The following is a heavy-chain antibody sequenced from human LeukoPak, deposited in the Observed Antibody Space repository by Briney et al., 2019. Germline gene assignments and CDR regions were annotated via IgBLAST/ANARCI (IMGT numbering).Heavy chain of an antibody. CDR1: GGSISSSSYY. V-gene: IGHV4-39*07. D-gene: IGHD3-10*01. CDR2: IYYSGST. J-gene: IGHJ4*02. CDR3: ARDQGWFGSETLDY. Sequence: SETLSLTCTVSGGSISSSSYYWGWIRQPPGKGLEWIGSIYYSGSTYYNPSLKSRVTISVDTSKNQFSLKLSSVTAADTAVYYCARDQGWFGSETLDYWGQGTLVTVSS.